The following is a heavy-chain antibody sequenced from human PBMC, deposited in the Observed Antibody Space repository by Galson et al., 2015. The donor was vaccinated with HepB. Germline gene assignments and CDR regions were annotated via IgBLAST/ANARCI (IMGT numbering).Heavy chain of an antibody. J-gene: IGHJ6*02. CDR1: GFTFSSYA. Sequence: SLRLSCAASGFTFSSYAMHWVRQAPGKGLEWVAVISYDGSNKYYADSVKGRFTISRDKSKNTLYLQVNSLRAEDAAVYNCARAGGSGWYRGGLDVWGQGTTVTVSS. D-gene: IGHD6-19*01. V-gene: IGHV3-30*04. CDR3: ARAGGSGWYRGGLDV. CDR2: ISYDGSNK.